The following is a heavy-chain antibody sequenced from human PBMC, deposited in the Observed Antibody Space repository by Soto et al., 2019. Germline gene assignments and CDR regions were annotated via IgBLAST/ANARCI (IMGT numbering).Heavy chain of an antibody. CDR1: GFTFSSYS. Sequence: GGSLRLSCAASGFTFSSYSMNWVRQAPGKGLEWVSSISSSSSYIYYADSVKGRFTISRDNAKNSLYLQMNSLRAEDAAVYYCARDGPLGAFDNWGQGTMVTVSS. V-gene: IGHV3-21*01. J-gene: IGHJ3*02. CDR3: ARDGPLGAFDN. D-gene: IGHD3-10*01. CDR2: ISSSSSYI.